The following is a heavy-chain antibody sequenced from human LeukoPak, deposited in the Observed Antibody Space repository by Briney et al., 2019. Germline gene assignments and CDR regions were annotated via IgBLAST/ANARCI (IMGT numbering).Heavy chain of an antibody. D-gene: IGHD6-19*01. CDR2: IYYSGST. Sequence: SQTLSLTCTVSGGSISSGGYYWGWIRQPPGKGLEWIGSIYYSGSTYYNPSLKSRVTISVDTSKNQFSLKLSSVTAADTAVYYCARSPRRGWYGTDYWGQGTLVTVSS. V-gene: IGHV4-39*01. CDR3: ARSPRRGWYGTDY. J-gene: IGHJ4*02. CDR1: GGSISSGGYY.